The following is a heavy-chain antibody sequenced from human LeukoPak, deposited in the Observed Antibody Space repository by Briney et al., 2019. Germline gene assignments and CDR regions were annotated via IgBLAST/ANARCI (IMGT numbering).Heavy chain of an antibody. CDR1: GYTFTHYD. V-gene: IGHV1-8*03. J-gene: IGHJ3*02. D-gene: IGHD3-22*01. CDR2: MNPNSGDT. Sequence: ASVKVSCEASGYTFTHYDINWVRQAAGQGLEWVGWMNPNSGDTGSAPQFQGRVTLTRNTSISTAYLDLSSLRSEDTAVYYCNTNYYDRTGYSLIIWGQGTLVTVSS. CDR3: NTNYYDRTGYSLII.